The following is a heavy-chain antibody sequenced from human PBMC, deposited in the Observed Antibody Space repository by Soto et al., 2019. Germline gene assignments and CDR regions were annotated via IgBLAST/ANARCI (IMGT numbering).Heavy chain of an antibody. CDR2: MNPNSGNT. V-gene: IGHV1-8*01. Sequence: ASVKVSCKASGYTFTIYDINCVRQSSLQWRDGMGWMNPNSGNTGYAQKFQGRVTMTRNTSISTAYMELSSLRSEDTAVYYCASTPKTYYDFWSGYYNGGGFSYWGQGTLVTVSS. CDR3: ASTPKTYYDFWSGYYNGGGFSY. J-gene: IGHJ4*02. D-gene: IGHD3-3*01. CDR1: GYTFTIYD.